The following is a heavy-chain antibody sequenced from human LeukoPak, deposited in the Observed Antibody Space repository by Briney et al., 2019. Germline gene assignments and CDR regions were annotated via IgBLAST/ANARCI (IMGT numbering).Heavy chain of an antibody. CDR3: AGLLIAVAVLDY. CDR2: IYYSGST. Sequence: SETLSLTCTVSGGSISSGDYYWSWIRQPPGKGLEWIGYIYYSGSTYYNPSLKSRVTISVDTSKNQFSLKLSSVTAADTAVYYCAGLLIAVAVLDYWGQGTLVTVSS. D-gene: IGHD6-19*01. CDR1: GGSISSGDYY. J-gene: IGHJ4*02. V-gene: IGHV4-30-4*01.